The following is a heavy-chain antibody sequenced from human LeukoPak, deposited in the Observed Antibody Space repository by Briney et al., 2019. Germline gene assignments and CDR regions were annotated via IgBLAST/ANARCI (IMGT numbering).Heavy chain of an antibody. CDR2: INQDVSEI. CDR3: ARDLRTDSSFSPFDY. CDR1: GFTLSSYW. Sequence: PGGSLRLSCAASGFTLSSYWMSWVRQAPGEGLEWVANINQDVSEINYVDSVKGRFTISRDNGKSSLYLQMNSLRAEDTAVYYCARDLRTDSSFSPFDYWGQGTLVTVSS. V-gene: IGHV3-7*01. D-gene: IGHD3/OR15-3a*01. J-gene: IGHJ4*02.